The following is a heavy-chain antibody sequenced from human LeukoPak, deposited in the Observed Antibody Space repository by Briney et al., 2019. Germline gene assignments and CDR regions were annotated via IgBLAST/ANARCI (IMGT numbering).Heavy chain of an antibody. Sequence: SETLSLTCTVSGGSISSGGYYWSWIRQPPGKGLEWIGYIYHSGSTYYNPSLKSRVTISVERSKKQFSLKLSSVGGADTAVYYCAREGLRSYTDYWGQGTLVTVSS. V-gene: IGHV4-30-2*01. D-gene: IGHD1-26*01. CDR2: IYHSGST. CDR1: GGSISSGGYY. J-gene: IGHJ4*02. CDR3: AREGLRSYTDY.